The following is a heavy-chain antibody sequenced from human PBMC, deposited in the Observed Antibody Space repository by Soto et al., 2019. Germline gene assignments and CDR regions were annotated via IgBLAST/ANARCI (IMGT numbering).Heavy chain of an antibody. Sequence: PGGSLRLSCAASGFTFSSYAMSWVRQAPGKGLEWVSAISGSGANTYYTDSVKGRLTISRDNFKNTLYLQMNSLRAEDSAMFYCVRERSGYSYADSWGQGTLVTVSS. CDR2: ISGSGANT. J-gene: IGHJ4*02. D-gene: IGHD5-18*01. V-gene: IGHV3-23*01. CDR1: GFTFSSYA. CDR3: VRERSGYSYADS.